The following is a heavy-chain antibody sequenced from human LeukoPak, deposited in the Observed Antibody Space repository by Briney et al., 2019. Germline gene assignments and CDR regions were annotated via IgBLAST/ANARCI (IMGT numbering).Heavy chain of an antibody. D-gene: IGHD4-23*01. V-gene: IGHV3-53*01. CDR1: GFTVSSNY. CDR3: ARDDYGGKNFDY. J-gene: IGHJ4*02. CDR2: IYSGGST. Sequence: GGSLRLSCAASGFTVSSNYMSWVRQAPGKGLEWVSVIYSGGSTYYADSVKGRFTISRDNSKNTLYLQMNSLRAEDTAVNYCARDDYGGKNFDYWGQGTLVTVSS.